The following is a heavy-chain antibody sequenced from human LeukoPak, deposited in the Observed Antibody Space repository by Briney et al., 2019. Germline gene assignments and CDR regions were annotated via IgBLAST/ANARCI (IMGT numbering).Heavy chain of an antibody. CDR1: GGSFSGYY. V-gene: IGHV4-4*07. CDR2: IYTSGST. J-gene: IGHJ4*02. D-gene: IGHD6-19*01. Sequence: SETLSLTCAVYGGSFSGYYWSWIRQPPGKGLEWIGRIYTSGSTNYNPSLKSRVTMSVDTSKNQFSLKLSSVTAADTAVYYCARDSSGWYKRVDYFDYWGQGTLVTVSS. CDR3: ARDSSGWYKRVDYFDY.